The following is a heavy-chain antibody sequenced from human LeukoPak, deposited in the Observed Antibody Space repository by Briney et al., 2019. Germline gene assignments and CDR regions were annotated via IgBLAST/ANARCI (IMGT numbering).Heavy chain of an antibody. D-gene: IGHD5-18*01. CDR3: ATSGGYGYHLDY. V-gene: IGHV4-59*08. CDR2: MYYSGGT. CDR1: GGSMSSYY. Sequence: PSETLSLTCTVSGGSMSSYYWGWIRQPPGRGPEWIAYMYYSGGTNYNPSLRSRVSISVDTSKNHFSLRLTSVTAADTAVYYCATSGGYGYHLDYWGQGTLVTVSS. J-gene: IGHJ4*02.